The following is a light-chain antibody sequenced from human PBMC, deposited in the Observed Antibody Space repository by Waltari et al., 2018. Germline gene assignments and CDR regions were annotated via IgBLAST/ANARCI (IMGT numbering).Light chain of an antibody. J-gene: IGLJ3*02. CDR2: DVS. Sequence: QSALTQPRSVSGSPGQSVTISCTGTSSDVGGYNYVSWYQQHPGKVPKPRVYDVSQRPAGLPERFAGSTSGNTASLTISGLQAEDEADYYCCSYGGSYTWVFGGGTRLTVL. CDR1: SSDVGGYNY. CDR3: CSYGGSYTWV. V-gene: IGLV2-11*01.